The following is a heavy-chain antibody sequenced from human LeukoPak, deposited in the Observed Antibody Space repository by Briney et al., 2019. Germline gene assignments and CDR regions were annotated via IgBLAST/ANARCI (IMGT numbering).Heavy chain of an antibody. J-gene: IGHJ4*02. Sequence: GGSLRLSCAVSGFTFSSYGMHWVRQAPGKGLEWVAFIWYDESNEYYADSVKGRFTISRDNSKKTLHLQMNSLRAEDTALYYCAKRASSSSFTSLGYFDYWGQGTLVTVSS. V-gene: IGHV3-30*02. CDR2: IWYDESNE. D-gene: IGHD6-13*01. CDR1: GFTFSSYG. CDR3: AKRASSSSFTSLGYFDY.